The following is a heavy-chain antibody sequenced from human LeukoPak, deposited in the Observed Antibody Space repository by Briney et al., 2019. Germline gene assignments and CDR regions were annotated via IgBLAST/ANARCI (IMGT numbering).Heavy chain of an antibody. CDR1: GGSFSGYY. D-gene: IGHD6-13*01. Sequence: PSETLSLTCAVYGGSFSGYYWSWIRQPPGKGLEWIGEINHSGSTNYNPSLKSRVTMSVDTSKNQFSLKLSSVTAADTAVYYCARDVVAAPRTWDYWGQGTLVTVSS. V-gene: IGHV4-34*01. J-gene: IGHJ4*02. CDR2: INHSGST. CDR3: ARDVVAAPRTWDY.